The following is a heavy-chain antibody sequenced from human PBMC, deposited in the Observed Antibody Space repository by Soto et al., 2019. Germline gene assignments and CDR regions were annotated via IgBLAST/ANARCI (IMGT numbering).Heavy chain of an antibody. J-gene: IGHJ3*02. D-gene: IGHD2-15*01. V-gene: IGHV3-23*01. CDR2: ISGNSGST. CDR3: AKDIVVVIAGGDAFDI. Sequence: EEQLLESGGGLVQPGGSLRLSCSVSGFTFSNYAMIWVRQAPGKGLEWVSGISGNSGSTYYADSVKGRFTIYRDNSKNTLYLQMNSLRTEGRAGYYCAKDIVVVIAGGDAFDIWGQGTMVTVSS. CDR1: GFTFSNYA.